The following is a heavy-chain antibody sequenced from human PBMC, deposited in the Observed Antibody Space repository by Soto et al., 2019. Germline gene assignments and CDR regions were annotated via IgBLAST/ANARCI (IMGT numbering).Heavy chain of an antibody. D-gene: IGHD6-6*01. Sequence: EVQLVESGGGLVQPGGSLRLSCAASGFTFSSYWMSWVRQAPGKGLEWVANIKPDGSEKYYVDSVRGRFTISRDNVENSLQLQMNSLRAEDAALYYCSRDEARPLGYWGQGTLVTVSS. V-gene: IGHV3-7*01. CDR3: SRDEARPLGY. J-gene: IGHJ4*02. CDR2: IKPDGSEK. CDR1: GFTFSSYW.